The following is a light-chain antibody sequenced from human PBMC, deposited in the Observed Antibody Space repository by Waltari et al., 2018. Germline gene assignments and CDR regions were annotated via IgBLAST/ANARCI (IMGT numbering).Light chain of an antibody. CDR1: QSVLSTPNRKTY. CDR2: WAS. CDR3: HQYYIPPLT. V-gene: IGKV4-1*01. J-gene: IGKJ5*01. Sequence: DIVMTQSPDSLAVSLGERATINCKSSQSVLSTPNRKTYLAWYQQKPGQPPRLLINWASTRASGVPDRFSGSGSGTDFTLTVSSLQAEDVAVYYCHQYYIPPLTFGQGTRLEIK.